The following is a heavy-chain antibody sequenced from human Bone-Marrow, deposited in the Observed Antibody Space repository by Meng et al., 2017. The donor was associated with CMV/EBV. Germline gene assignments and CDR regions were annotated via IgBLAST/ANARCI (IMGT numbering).Heavy chain of an antibody. V-gene: IGHV4-39*07. Sequence: CTCSGGSSSSSSYYWGWIRQPPGKGLEWIGSIYYSGSTYYNPSLKSRVTISVDTSKNQFSLKLSSVTAADTAVYYCASPSPKYNWFDPWGQGTLVTVSS. CDR1: GGSSSSSSYY. CDR3: ASPSPKYNWFDP. CDR2: IYYSGST. J-gene: IGHJ5*02.